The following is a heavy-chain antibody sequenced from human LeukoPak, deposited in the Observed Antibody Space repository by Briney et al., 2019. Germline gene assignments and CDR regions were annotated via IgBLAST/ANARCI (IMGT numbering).Heavy chain of an antibody. CDR1: GFTFTKYW. V-gene: IGHV3-7*01. J-gene: IGHJ5*02. CDR2: IKQDGSEG. CDR3: ARPPAVAGT. Sequence: RTGGSLRLSCAASGFTFTKYWMTWVRQAPGKGLEWVANIKQDGSEGNYVDTVKGRFIISRDNAKNLLYLQMNSLRAEDTAVYYCARPPAVAGTWGQGTLVTVSS. D-gene: IGHD6-19*01.